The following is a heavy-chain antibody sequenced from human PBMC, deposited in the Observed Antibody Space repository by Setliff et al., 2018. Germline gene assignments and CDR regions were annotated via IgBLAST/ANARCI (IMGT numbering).Heavy chain of an antibody. J-gene: IGHJ6*02. D-gene: IGHD2-15*01. V-gene: IGHV1-69*10. CDR1: GGTFSSYA. CDR2: IIPILGIA. Sequence: PSVKVSCKASGGTFSSYAISWVRQAPGQGLEWMGGIIPILGIANYAQKFQGRVTITADKSTSTAYMELSSLRSEDTAVYYCARRYCSGGSCLEYYYYGMDVWGQGTTVTVSS. CDR3: ARRYCSGGSCLEYYYYGMDV.